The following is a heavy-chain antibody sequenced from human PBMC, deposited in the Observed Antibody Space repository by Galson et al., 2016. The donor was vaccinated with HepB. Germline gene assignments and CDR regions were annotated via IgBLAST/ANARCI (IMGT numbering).Heavy chain of an antibody. Sequence: SETLSLTCTVSGASISGSNWWSWVRQSPTKGLEWIGEINYSGSTNYNPSLNSRITISVDTSKNQFSLNLSSVTAADTAVYYCAKRYRSYSRGYYFDSWGQGTLVTVSS. V-gene: IGHV4-4*02. CDR1: GASISGSNW. CDR3: AKRYRSYSRGYYFDS. D-gene: IGHD3-10*01. J-gene: IGHJ4*02. CDR2: INYSGST.